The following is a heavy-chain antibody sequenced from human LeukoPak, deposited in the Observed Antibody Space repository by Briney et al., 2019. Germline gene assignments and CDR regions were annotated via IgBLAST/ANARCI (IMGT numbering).Heavy chain of an antibody. Sequence: PGGSLRLSCAASGFTFSSYAMSWVRQAPGKGLEWVSAISGSGGSTYYADSVKGRFTISRDNSKNTLYLQMNSLRAEDTAVYYCAKEGHTRPTDSITMVRGVIPHYYYYYGMDVWGQGTTVTVSS. CDR3: AKEGHTRPTDSITMVRGVIPHYYYYYGMDV. V-gene: IGHV3-23*01. D-gene: IGHD3-10*01. CDR1: GFTFSSYA. J-gene: IGHJ6*02. CDR2: ISGSGGST.